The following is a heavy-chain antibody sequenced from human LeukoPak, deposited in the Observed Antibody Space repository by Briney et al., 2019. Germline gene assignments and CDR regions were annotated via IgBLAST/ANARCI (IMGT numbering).Heavy chain of an antibody. CDR1: GFTFSSYG. D-gene: IGHD1-1*01. J-gene: IGHJ3*02. CDR3: AKDLRNDPNFDI. Sequence: GGSLRLSCAASGFTFSSYGMHWVRQAPGKGLEWVAVISYDGSNKYYADSVKGRFTISRDNSKNTLYLQMNSLRAEDTAAYYCAKDLRNDPNFDIWGQGTMVTVSS. CDR2: ISYDGSNK. V-gene: IGHV3-30*18.